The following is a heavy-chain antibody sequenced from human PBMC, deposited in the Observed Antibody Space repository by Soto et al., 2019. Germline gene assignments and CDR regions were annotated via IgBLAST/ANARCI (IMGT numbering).Heavy chain of an antibody. D-gene: IGHD6-13*01. J-gene: IGHJ6*03. V-gene: IGHV3-23*01. CDR1: GFTFSSYA. Sequence: VQLLESGGGLVQPGGSLRLSCAASGFTFSSYAMSWVRQAPGKGLEWVSAISGSGGSTYYADSVKGRFTISRDNSKNTLYLQMNSLRAEDTAVYYCAKASAAAGTHYYYYMDVWGKGTTVTVSS. CDR2: ISGSGGST. CDR3: AKASAAAGTHYYYYMDV.